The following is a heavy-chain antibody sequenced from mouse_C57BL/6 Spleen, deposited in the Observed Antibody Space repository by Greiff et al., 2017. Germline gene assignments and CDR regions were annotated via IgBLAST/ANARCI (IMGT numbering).Heavy chain of an antibody. J-gene: IGHJ1*03. Sequence: EVHLVESGEGLVKPGGSLKLSCAASGFTFSSYAMSWVRQTPEKRLEWVAYISSGGDYIYYADTVKGRFTISRDNARNTLYLQMSSLKSEDTAVYYCTRVADYWYFEVWGTGTTVTVSS. CDR3: TRVADYWYFEV. CDR1: GFTFSSYA. V-gene: IGHV5-9-1*02. CDR2: ISSGGDYI. D-gene: IGHD3-3*01.